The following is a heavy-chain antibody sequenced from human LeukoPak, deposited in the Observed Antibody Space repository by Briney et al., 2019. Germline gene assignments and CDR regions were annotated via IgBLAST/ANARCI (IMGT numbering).Heavy chain of an antibody. CDR1: GYSFTNYW. J-gene: IGHJ4*02. CDR3: ARLSLGYNLDY. V-gene: IGHV5-51*01. CDR2: IYPGDSDT. Sequence: GESLKISCQGSGYSFTNYWIHWVRQMPGKGLEWMGIIYPGDSDTRYSPSFQGQVTISADKSIGTAYLQWSSLKASDTAMYYCARLSLGYNLDYWGQGTLVTVSS. D-gene: IGHD2-15*01.